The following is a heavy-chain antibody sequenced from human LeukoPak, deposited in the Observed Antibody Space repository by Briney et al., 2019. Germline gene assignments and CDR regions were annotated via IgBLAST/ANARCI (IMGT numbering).Heavy chain of an antibody. Sequence: QTGGSLRLSCAASGFTFSSYAMSWVRQAPGKGLEWVSYIRSSSSTIYYADSVKGRFTISTDNANNSLYLQMNSLRAEDTAVYYCARSLRNAFDIWDQGTMVTVSS. CDR1: GFTFSSYA. V-gene: IGHV3-48*01. D-gene: IGHD3-3*01. CDR2: IRSSSSTI. J-gene: IGHJ3*02. CDR3: ARSLRNAFDI.